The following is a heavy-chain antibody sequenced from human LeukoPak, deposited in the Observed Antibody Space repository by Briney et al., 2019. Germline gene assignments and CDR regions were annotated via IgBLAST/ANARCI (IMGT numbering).Heavy chain of an antibody. D-gene: IGHD3-10*01. Sequence: GGSLRLSCAASGFTFSNYAMSWVRQAPGKGLEWVSVISGSGGSTYYADSVKGRFTISRDNSKNTLYLQMNSLRAEDTAVYYCAKDRGGTYYYGSGSYNYWGQGTLVTVSS. V-gene: IGHV3-23*01. CDR3: AKDRGGTYYYGSGSYNY. CDR2: ISGSGGST. CDR1: GFTFSNYA. J-gene: IGHJ4*02.